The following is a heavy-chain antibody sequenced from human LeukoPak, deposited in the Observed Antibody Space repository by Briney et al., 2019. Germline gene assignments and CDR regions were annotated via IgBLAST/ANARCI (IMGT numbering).Heavy chain of an antibody. Sequence: GGSLRLSCAASGFTVSSNYMTWVRQAPGKGLEWVSVIYSGGSTYYADSVKGRFTISRDNSKNTLYLQMNSLRAEDTAVYYCARVHTYYYGSGSYDPLGAFDIWGQGTLVTVSS. CDR3: ARVHTYYYGSGSYDPLGAFDI. J-gene: IGHJ3*02. V-gene: IGHV3-53*01. D-gene: IGHD3-10*01. CDR2: IYSGGST. CDR1: GFTVSSNY.